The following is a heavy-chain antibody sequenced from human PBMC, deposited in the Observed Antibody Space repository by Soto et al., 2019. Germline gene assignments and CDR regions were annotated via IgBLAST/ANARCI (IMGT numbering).Heavy chain of an antibody. D-gene: IGHD5-12*01. CDR1: GGSISSGDYY. J-gene: IGHJ4*02. Sequence: QVQLQESGPGLVKPSQTLSLTCTVSGGSISSGDYYWSWIRQPPGKGLEWIGYIYNSGSTYYNPSLKSRVNISVATSKNQFSLKLSSVTAADTAVYYCARGGIVATIGGFDYWGQGTLVTVSS. CDR2: IYNSGST. V-gene: IGHV4-30-4*01. CDR3: ARGGIVATIGGFDY.